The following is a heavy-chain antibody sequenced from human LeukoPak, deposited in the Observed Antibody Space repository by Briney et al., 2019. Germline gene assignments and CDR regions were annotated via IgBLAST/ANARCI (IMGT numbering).Heavy chain of an antibody. CDR3: ARNSGSYPAAFDI. V-gene: IGHV3-21*01. CDR1: GFTFSSYS. J-gene: IGHJ3*02. Sequence: PGGSLRLSCAASGFTFSSYSMNWVRQAPGKGLEWVSSISSSSSYIYYADSVKGRFTISRDNAKNSLYLQMNSLRAEDTAVYYCARNSGSYPAAFDIWGQGTMVTVSS. D-gene: IGHD1-26*01. CDR2: ISSSSSYI.